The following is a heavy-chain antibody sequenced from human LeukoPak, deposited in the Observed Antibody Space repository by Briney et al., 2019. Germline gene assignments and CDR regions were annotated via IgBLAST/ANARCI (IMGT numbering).Heavy chain of an antibody. V-gene: IGHV3-23*01. CDR3: AKPRTGYSSGRYPAWPIDY. Sequence: GGSPRLSSAASGVASASYTTCSGSAAPQERVWCGSGIFGSGGSGHYADSVKGRLTISRDNSKNTVYLQMDSLRVEDTAIYYCAKPRTGYSSGRYPAWPIDYGGQGPLVTVSS. D-gene: IGHD2-15*01. CDR1: GVASASYT. CDR2: IFGSGGSG. J-gene: IGHJ4*02.